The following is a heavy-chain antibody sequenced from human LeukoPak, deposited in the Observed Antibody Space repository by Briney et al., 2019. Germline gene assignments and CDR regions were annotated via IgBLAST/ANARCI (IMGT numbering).Heavy chain of an antibody. J-gene: IGHJ4*02. CDR3: ARGGSRRFVY. CDR2: IYCSGST. Sequence: SETLSLTCAVSGGSISSYYWSWIRQPPGKGLEWIGYIYCSGSTNYNPSLKSRVTISLDTSKNQFPLKLGSVTAADAAVYYCARGGSRRFVYWGQGTLVTVSS. CDR1: GGSISSYY. V-gene: IGHV4-59*08. D-gene: IGHD3-16*01.